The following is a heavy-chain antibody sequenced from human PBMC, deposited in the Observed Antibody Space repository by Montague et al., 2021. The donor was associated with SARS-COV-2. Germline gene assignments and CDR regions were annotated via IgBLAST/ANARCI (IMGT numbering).Heavy chain of an antibody. D-gene: IGHD1-26*01. CDR2: IYNDGST. Sequence: SLRLSCAASGFTVSSNYMSWVRQAPGKGLEWVSVIYNDGSTNYADSVKGRFTISRHNSKNTLYLQMNSLRAEDKAMYYCARDRSGYLDYWGQGTLVTVSS. CDR1: GFTVSSNY. V-gene: IGHV3-53*04. CDR3: ARDRSGYLDY. J-gene: IGHJ4*02.